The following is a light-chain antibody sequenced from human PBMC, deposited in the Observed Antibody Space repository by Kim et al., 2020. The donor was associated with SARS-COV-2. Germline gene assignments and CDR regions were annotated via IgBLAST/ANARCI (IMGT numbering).Light chain of an antibody. J-gene: IGKJ1*01. CDR3: QQYNKWPWT. V-gene: IGKV3-15*01. Sequence: VPPGERATLSGRASQSVSSNLAWYQQKPGQTPRLLIYGASTRATGMPARFSGSGSATEFTLTINSLKSEDFAVYFCQQYNKWPWTFGQGTKVDIK. CDR1: QSVSSN. CDR2: GAS.